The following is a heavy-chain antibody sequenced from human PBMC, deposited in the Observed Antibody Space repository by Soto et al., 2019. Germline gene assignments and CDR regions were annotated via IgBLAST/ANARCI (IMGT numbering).Heavy chain of an antibody. CDR2: ISSSSSYI. D-gene: IGHD5-18*01. J-gene: IGHJ4*02. CDR1: GFTFNSYR. V-gene: IGHV3-21*01. Sequence: GGSLRLSCAVSGFTFNSYRMNWVRQAPGKGLEWVSSISSSSSYIYYADSVKGRFTISRDNAKNSLYLQMNSLRAEDTAVYYCARATFNTAIVPVSYWGQGTLVTVSS. CDR3: ARATFNTAIVPVSY.